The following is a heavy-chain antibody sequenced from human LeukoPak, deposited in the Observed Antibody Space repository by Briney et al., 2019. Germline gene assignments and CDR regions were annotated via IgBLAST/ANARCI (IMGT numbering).Heavy chain of an antibody. CDR3: ASFIREIA. D-gene: IGHD3-10*01. CDR1: GYTFTTYG. Sequence: ASVKVSCKASGYTFTTYGISWVRQAPGQGLEWMGWISGYNGNTNYAQKFQGRITMTTETSTSTAYMELRSLRSDDTAVYYCASFIREIAWGQGTLVTVSS. J-gene: IGHJ5*02. V-gene: IGHV1-18*01. CDR2: ISGYNGNT.